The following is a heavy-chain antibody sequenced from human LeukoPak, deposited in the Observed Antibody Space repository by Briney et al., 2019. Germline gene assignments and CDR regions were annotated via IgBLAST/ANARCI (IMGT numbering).Heavy chain of an antibody. Sequence: ASVKVSCKASGYTFTSYAMHWVRQPPAQGLEWVGWINACNGDTKYSQKFQGRVTITRDTSASTAYMELTSLRSEDTVVYYCARDDITGTPPATWGQGTLVTVSS. CDR2: INACNGDT. V-gene: IGHV1-3*01. J-gene: IGHJ5*02. CDR3: ARDDITGTPPAT. CDR1: GYTFTSYA. D-gene: IGHD1-7*01.